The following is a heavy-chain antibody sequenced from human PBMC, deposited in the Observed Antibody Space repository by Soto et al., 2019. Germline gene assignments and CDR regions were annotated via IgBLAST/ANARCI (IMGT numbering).Heavy chain of an antibody. Sequence: QVQLVESGGGVVQPGRSLRLSCAASGFTFSSYGMHWVRQAPGKGLEWVAVIWYDGSNKYYADYVKGRFTISRDNSKNTLYLQMNSLRAEDTAVYYCAREEGDDAFDIWGQGTMVTVSS. CDR1: GFTFSSYG. D-gene: IGHD3-10*01. CDR3: AREEGDDAFDI. CDR2: IWYDGSNK. J-gene: IGHJ3*02. V-gene: IGHV3-33*01.